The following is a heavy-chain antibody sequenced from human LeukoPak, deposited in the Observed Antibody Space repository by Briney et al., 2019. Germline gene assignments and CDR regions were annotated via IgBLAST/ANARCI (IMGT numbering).Heavy chain of an antibody. CDR3: VRAVAATRIDF. J-gene: IGHJ4*02. D-gene: IGHD6-19*01. Sequence: SETLSLTCTVSGGSISSYYWSWIRQPPGKGLEWIGYIYYSGSINYNPSLKSRVTISVDTSKNQFSLKVSSVTAADTAVYYCVRAVAATRIDFWGQGTLVTVSS. CDR2: IYYSGSI. CDR1: GGSISSYY. V-gene: IGHV4-59*01.